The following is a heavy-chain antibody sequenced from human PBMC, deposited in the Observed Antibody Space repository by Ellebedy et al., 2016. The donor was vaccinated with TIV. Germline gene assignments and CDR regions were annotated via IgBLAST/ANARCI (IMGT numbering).Heavy chain of an antibody. CDR1: GLTFTIYA. D-gene: IGHD3-10*01. J-gene: IGHJ4*02. CDR2: IGGGDT. CDR3: PKDREVGSHYYFDT. Sequence: GGSLRLSCVASGLTFTIYAMTWVRQSPGRGLEWVSSIGGGDTYYADSVKGRFTISRDNSRNTVYLQMSNLRAEDTAVYYCPKDREVGSHYYFDTWGQGTLVTVSS. V-gene: IGHV3-23*01.